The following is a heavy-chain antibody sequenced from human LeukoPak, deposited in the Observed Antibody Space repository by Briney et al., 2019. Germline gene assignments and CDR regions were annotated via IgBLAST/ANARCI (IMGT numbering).Heavy chain of an antibody. Sequence: HPGGSLRLSCAASGFTFSSYGMHWVRQAPGKGLEWVAVIWYDGSNKYYADSVKGRFTISRDNSKNTLYLQMNSLRAEDTAVYYCARGRVVPADPSSSWFDYWGQGTLVTVSS. V-gene: IGHV3-33*08. CDR3: ARGRVVPADPSSSWFDY. CDR1: GFTFSSYG. D-gene: IGHD2-2*01. J-gene: IGHJ4*02. CDR2: IWYDGSNK.